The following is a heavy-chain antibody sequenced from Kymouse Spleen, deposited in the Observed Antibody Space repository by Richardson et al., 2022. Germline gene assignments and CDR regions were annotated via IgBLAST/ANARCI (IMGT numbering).Heavy chain of an antibody. Sequence: EVQLVESGGGLVQPGGSLRLSCAASGFTFSDHYMDWVRQAPGKGLEWVGRTRNKANSYTTEYAASVKGRFTISRDDSKNSLYLQMNSLKTEDTAVYYCARGTMVRGVIISFDYWGQGTLVTVSS. J-gene: IGHJ4*02. D-gene: IGHD3-10*01. CDR1: GFTFSDHY. V-gene: IGHV3-72*01. CDR3: ARGTMVRGVIISFDY. CDR2: TRNKANSYTT.